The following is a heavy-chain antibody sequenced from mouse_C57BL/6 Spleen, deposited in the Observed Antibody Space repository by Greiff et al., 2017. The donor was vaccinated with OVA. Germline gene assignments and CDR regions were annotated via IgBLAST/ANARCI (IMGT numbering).Heavy chain of an antibody. CDR1: GYAFSSSW. CDR2: IYPGDGDT. V-gene: IGHV1-82*01. J-gene: IGHJ3*01. CDR3: ATGSSYVWFAY. Sequence: QVQLKQSGPELVKPGASVKISCKASGYAFSSSWMNWVKQRPGKGLEWIGRIYPGDGDTNYNGKLKGKATLTADKSSSTAYMQLSSLTSEDSAVYFCATGSSYVWFAYWGQGTLVTVSA. D-gene: IGHD1-1*01.